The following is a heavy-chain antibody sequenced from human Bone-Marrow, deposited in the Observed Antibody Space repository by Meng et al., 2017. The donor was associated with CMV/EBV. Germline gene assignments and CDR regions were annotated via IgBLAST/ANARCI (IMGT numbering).Heavy chain of an antibody. V-gene: IGHV1-69*04. CDR3: ARDVMAKT. J-gene: IGHJ5*02. D-gene: IGHD5-24*01. Sequence: SVKVSCKSSGGNFNGYSISWVRQAPGQGLEWMGRILPVLDLTNYSQKFQGRVTITADKDTTTAYLELRGLTSDDTAVYYCARDVMAKTWGQGTLVTVSS. CDR1: GGNFNGYS. CDR2: ILPVLDLT.